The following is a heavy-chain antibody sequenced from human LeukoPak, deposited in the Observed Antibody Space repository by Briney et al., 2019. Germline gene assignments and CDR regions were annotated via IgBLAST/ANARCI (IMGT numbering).Heavy chain of an antibody. V-gene: IGHV3-21*01. Sequence: GGSLRLSCVTSGFTFSSYSMNWVRQAPGKGLEWVSSISSSSSYIYYADSVKGRFTISRDNAKSSLYLQMNSLRAEDTAVYYCARDDRLDYWGQGTLVTVSS. CDR3: ARDDRLDY. CDR2: ISSSSSYI. CDR1: GFTFSSYS. J-gene: IGHJ4*02.